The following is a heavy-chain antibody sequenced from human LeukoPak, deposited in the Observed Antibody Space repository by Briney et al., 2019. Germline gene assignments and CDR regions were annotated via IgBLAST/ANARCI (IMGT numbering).Heavy chain of an antibody. CDR3: ARGGSSSNDWFDP. CDR1: GFTFSSYS. D-gene: IGHD6-6*01. CDR2: ISSSSSYI. J-gene: IGHJ5*02. Sequence: GGSLRLSRAASGFTFSSYSMNWVRQAPGKGLEWVSSISSSSSYIYYADSVKGRFTISRDNAKNSLYLQMNSLRAEDTAVYYCARGGSSSNDWFDPWGQGTLVTVSS. V-gene: IGHV3-21*01.